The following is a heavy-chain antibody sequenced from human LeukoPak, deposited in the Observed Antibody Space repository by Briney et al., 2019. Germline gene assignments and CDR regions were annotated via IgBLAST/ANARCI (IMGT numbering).Heavy chain of an antibody. Sequence: GGSLRLSCAASGFTFSSYGMHWVRQAPGKGLEWVAVISYDGSNKYYADSVKGRFTISRDNSKNTLYLQMNSLRAEDTAVYYCARLLSHDFWSGYFTDFDYWGQGTLVTVSS. J-gene: IGHJ4*02. CDR2: ISYDGSNK. CDR3: ARLLSHDFWSGYFTDFDY. D-gene: IGHD3-3*01. CDR1: GFTFSSYG. V-gene: IGHV3-30*03.